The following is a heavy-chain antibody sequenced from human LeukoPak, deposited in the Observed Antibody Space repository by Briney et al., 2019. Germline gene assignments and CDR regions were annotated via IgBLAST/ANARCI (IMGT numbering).Heavy chain of an antibody. Sequence: PGGSLRLSCAASGFTVSSNYMSWVRQAPGKGLEWVPVISYDGSNKYYADSVKGRFTISRDNSKNTPYLQMNSLRAEDTAVYYCARDSPSHPGDYGAFDIWGQGTTVTVSS. D-gene: IGHD4-17*01. CDR2: ISYDGSNK. J-gene: IGHJ3*02. CDR3: ARDSPSHPGDYGAFDI. CDR1: GFTVSSNY. V-gene: IGHV3-30-3*01.